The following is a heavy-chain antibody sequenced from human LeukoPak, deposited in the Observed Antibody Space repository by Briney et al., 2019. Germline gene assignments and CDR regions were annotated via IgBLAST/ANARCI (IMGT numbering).Heavy chain of an antibody. CDR2: ISYDGSNK. V-gene: IGHV3-30*18. CDR1: GFTFSSYD. J-gene: IGHJ4*02. D-gene: IGHD6-19*01. CDR3: VKDRHYSSSIMGI. Sequence: GGSLRLSCAASGFTFSSYDMHWVRQAPAKGLEGVAVISYDGSNKYYADSVKGRVTISRDNSKNTLYLQMNSLRAEDTAMYYCVKDRHYSSSIMGIWGQGTLVTVSS.